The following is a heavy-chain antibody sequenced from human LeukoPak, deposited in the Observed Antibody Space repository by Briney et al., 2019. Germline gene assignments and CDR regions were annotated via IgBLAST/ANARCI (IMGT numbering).Heavy chain of an antibody. CDR1: GGSISSYY. D-gene: IGHD5-18*01. J-gene: IGHJ3*02. V-gene: IGHV4-59*08. CDR3: ARQMVNAFDI. Sequence: SETLSLTCTVSGGSISSYYWSWIRQPPGKGLEWIGYIYHSGSTYYNPSLKSRVTISVDRSKNQFSLKLSSVTAADTAVYYCARQMVNAFDIWGQGTMVTVSS. CDR2: IYHSGST.